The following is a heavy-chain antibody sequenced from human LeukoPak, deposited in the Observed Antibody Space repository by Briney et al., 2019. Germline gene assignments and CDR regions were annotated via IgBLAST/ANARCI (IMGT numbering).Heavy chain of an antibody. V-gene: IGHV3-23*01. J-gene: IGHJ4*02. D-gene: IGHD3-10*01. CDR2: CLDTSCTE. CDR1: GFTFSSFD. CDR3: ARDSEGCFDF. Sequence: GGSLRLSCAASGFTFSSFDMSWVRQAPGKGLEWVSTLACLDTSCTEYYADSVKGRFSISRGNSRSTLSLQMNSLRVEDTAIYYCARDSEGCFDFWGQGILVTVSS.